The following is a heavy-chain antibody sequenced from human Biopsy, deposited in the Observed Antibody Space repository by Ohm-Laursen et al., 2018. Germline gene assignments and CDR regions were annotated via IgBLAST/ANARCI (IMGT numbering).Heavy chain of an antibody. CDR1: SYTFTDYN. V-gene: IGHV1-2*02. D-gene: IGHD2-8*01. Sequence: ASVKVSCKASSYTFTDYNIHWMRQAPGQGLEWLGYINCKTGATNYAQKFQGTVTMTRDRSISTAYLELGSLRSPDTAIYYCARDPLNGHKHFDYWGQGSLVTVSS. CDR3: ARDPLNGHKHFDY. J-gene: IGHJ4*02. CDR2: INCKTGAT.